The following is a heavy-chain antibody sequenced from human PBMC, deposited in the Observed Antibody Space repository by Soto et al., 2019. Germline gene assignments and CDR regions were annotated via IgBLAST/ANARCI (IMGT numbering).Heavy chain of an antibody. CDR1: GGSVSSGSYY. Sequence: PSETLSLTCTVSGGSVSSGSYYWSWIRQPPGKGLECVGYIYYSGSTNYNPSLKSRVTISVDTSKNQFSLKLSSVTAADTAVYYCARGDILTGYFSAVDWFDPWGQGTLVTVSS. CDR2: IYYSGST. D-gene: IGHD3-9*01. J-gene: IGHJ5*02. CDR3: ARGDILTGYFSAVDWFDP. V-gene: IGHV4-61*01.